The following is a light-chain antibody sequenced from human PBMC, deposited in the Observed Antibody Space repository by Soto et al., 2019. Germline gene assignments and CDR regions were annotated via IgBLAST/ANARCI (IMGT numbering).Light chain of an antibody. V-gene: IGKV1-33*01. Sequence: DIQMTQSPSSLYASVGDRVTITCPASQDISYYLNWYQQKPGNTPKLLISDASILETGVPSRFSGSGSGKDFTFTISSRQTEDIATYYCQQYVNLPMYTCGKGTKLDIK. CDR3: QQYVNLPMYT. CDR1: QDISYY. J-gene: IGKJ2*01. CDR2: DAS.